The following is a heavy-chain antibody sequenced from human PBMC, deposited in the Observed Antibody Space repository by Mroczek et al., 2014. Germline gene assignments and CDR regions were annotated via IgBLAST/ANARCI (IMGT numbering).Heavy chain of an antibody. CDR2: IYPGDSDT. J-gene: IGHJ6*03. Sequence: VQLVESGAEVKKPGESLKISCKGSGYSFTSYWIGWVRQMPGKGLEWMGIIYPGDSDTRYSPSFQGQVTISADKSISTAYLQWSSLNGLGPPAMYYCARQTSIAASGYYYYYMDVVGQTGPRS. CDR1: GYSFTSYW. CDR3: ARQTSIAASGYYYYYMDV. D-gene: IGHD6-6*01. V-gene: IGHV5-51*01.